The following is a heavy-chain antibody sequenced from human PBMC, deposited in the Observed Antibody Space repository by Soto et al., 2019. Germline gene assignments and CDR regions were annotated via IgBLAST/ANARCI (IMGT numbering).Heavy chain of an antibody. V-gene: IGHV4-34*01. CDR2: INHSGST. D-gene: IGHD2-8*01. CDR3: ARAGIVQVSYAMDV. Sequence: PSETLSLTCAVYGGSFSGYYWSWIRQPPGKGLEWIGEINHSGSTNYNPSLKSRVTISVDTSKNQFSLRLSSVTAAGTAVYYCARAGIVQVSYAMDVWGQGTTVTVSS. J-gene: IGHJ6*02. CDR1: GGSFSGYY.